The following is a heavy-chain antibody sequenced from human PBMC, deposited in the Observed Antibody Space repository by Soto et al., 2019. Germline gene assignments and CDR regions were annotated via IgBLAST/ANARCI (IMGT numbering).Heavy chain of an antibody. J-gene: IGHJ4*02. CDR2: INSDGSST. CDR1: GFNFSSYG. CDR3: ARDLIRNEDDY. D-gene: IGHD2-21*01. V-gene: IGHV3-74*01. Sequence: PGGSLRLSCAASGFNFSSYGMHWVRQAPGKGLEWVSRINSDGSSTIYADSVKGRFTISRDNAKNTLYLQMNSLRAEDTAVYYCARDLIRNEDDYWGQGTLVTVSS.